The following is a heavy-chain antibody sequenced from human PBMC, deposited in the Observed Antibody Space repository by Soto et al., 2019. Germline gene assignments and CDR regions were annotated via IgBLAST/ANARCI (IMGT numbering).Heavy chain of an antibody. V-gene: IGHV3-11*01. CDR1: GFTFSDYS. D-gene: IGHD6-6*01. CDR3: ARQAARNYIDS. CDR2: IHSRGRTL. J-gene: IGHJ4*02. Sequence: GALRLSCVASGFTFSDYSMSWLRQAPGKGLEWLAFIHSRGRTLYYADSVRGRFTISRDTAENSVYQQMDSLRADDTAVYYCARQAARNYIDSWGQGNSVTVSS.